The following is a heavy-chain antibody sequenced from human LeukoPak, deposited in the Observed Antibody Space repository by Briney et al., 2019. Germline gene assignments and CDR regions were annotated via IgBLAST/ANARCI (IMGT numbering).Heavy chain of an antibody. CDR3: AREEDGYSSSWYLY. Sequence: GGSLRLSCAASGFTFSSYAMHWVRQAPGKGLEYVSAISSNGGSTYYANSVKGRFTISRDNSKNTLYLQMGSLRAEDMAVYYCAREEDGYSSSWYLYWGQGTLVTVSS. CDR2: ISSNGGST. D-gene: IGHD6-13*01. V-gene: IGHV3-64*01. CDR1: GFTFSSYA. J-gene: IGHJ4*02.